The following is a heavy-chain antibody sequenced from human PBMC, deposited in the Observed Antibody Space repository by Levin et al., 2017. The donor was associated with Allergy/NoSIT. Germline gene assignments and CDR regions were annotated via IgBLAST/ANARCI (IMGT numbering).Heavy chain of an antibody. CDR2: IKSKSDGGTT. Sequence: GESLKISCEASGFTFSKAWMSWVRQTPGKGLEWVGRIKSKSDGGTTDYAAPVKGRFAISRDDSKSTLYLQMSSLRTEDTGVYYCTMDGYCSGTSCYSGAYWGQGTLVPVSS. D-gene: IGHD2-15*01. CDR1: GFTFSKAW. J-gene: IGHJ4*02. CDR3: TMDGYCSGTSCYSGAY. V-gene: IGHV3-15*01.